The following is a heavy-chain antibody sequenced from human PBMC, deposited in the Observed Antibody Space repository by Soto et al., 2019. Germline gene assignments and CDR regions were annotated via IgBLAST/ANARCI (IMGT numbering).Heavy chain of an antibody. CDR1: ALSSHHHA. D-gene: IGHD3-16*01. V-gene: IGHV3-9*02. CDR3: TEDILPGGADV. Sequence: PWWSLRLSCGASALSSHHHAIHWFRQGPGKGLEWVSGIHWNNGATGYADSVKGRSTIFKDNVKNSVYLQMNSLRTDDTAFYYCTEDILPGGADVWGQGTTVTVSS. J-gene: IGHJ6*02. CDR2: IHWNNGAT.